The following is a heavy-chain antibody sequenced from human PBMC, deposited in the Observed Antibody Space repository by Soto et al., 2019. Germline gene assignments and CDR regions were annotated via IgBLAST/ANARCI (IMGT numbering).Heavy chain of an antibody. Sequence: SETLSLTCTVSGGSISSGGYYWSWIRQHPGKGLEWIGYIYYSGSTYYNPSLKSRVTISVDTSKNQFSLKLSSVTAADTAVYYCARGPDYYGSGSRYYFDYWGQGTLVTVSS. D-gene: IGHD3-10*01. CDR3: ARGPDYYGSGSRYYFDY. CDR2: IYYSGST. V-gene: IGHV4-31*03. CDR1: GGSISSGGYY. J-gene: IGHJ4*02.